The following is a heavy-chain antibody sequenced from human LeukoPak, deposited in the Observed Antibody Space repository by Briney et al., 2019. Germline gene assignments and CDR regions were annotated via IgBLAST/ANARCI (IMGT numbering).Heavy chain of an antibody. CDR2: INEGGGES. J-gene: IGHJ4*02. D-gene: IGHD1-14*01. Sequence: GGSLRLSCAASGFTFTSYWMSWVRQAPGKGLEWVANINEGGGESWYVDSLKGRFTISRDNAKNSVYLQLKNLRVNDTAVYYWARNGGPGTADYWGQGPLVTVSS. V-gene: IGHV3-7*01. CDR3: ARNGGPGTADY. CDR1: GFTFTSYW.